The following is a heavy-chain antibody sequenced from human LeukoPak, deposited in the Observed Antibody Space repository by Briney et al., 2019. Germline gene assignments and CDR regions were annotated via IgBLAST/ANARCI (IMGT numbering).Heavy chain of an antibody. CDR1: SVALTMLY. D-gene: IGHD1-7*01. Sequence: PSETLSPPCTLSSVALTMLYSGWVRPPAEEGMGWVWRIYTSGSTNYNPSLKSRVTMSVDTSKNQFSLKLSSVTAADTAVYYCGRGRGNWNYPRDYWGQGTLVTVSS. CDR3: GRGRGNWNYPRDY. CDR2: IYTSGST. J-gene: IGHJ4*02. V-gene: IGHV4-4*07.